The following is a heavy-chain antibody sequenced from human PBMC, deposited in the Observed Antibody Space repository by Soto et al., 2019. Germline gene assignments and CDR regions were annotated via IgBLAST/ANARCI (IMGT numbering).Heavy chain of an antibody. CDR2: MNPNSGNT. D-gene: IGHD3-9*01. CDR1: GYTLTELS. J-gene: IGHJ4*02. Sequence: ASVKVSCKVSGYTLTELSMHWVRQATGQGLEWMGWMNPNSGNTGYAQKFQGRVTMTRNTSISTAYMELSSLRSEDAAVYYCARGDYDILTGYQVFDYWGQGTLVTVSS. CDR3: ARGDYDILTGYQVFDY. V-gene: IGHV1-8*01.